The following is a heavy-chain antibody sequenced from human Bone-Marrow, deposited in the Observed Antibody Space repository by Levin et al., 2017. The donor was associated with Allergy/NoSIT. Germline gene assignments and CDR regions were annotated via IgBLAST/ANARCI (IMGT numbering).Heavy chain of an antibody. CDR2: ISGSGDKT. D-gene: IGHD3-3*01. CDR3: AKDRNIILTSFDS. J-gene: IGHJ4*02. V-gene: IGHV3-23*01. Sequence: LSLTCAASGFIFSTCAMTWVRQAPGKGLEWVSGISGSGDKTYYADSVKGRFTVSRDNSRKTLYLQMNSLRAEDTAVYYCAKDRNIILTSFDSWGQGNLVTVSS. CDR1: GFIFSTCA.